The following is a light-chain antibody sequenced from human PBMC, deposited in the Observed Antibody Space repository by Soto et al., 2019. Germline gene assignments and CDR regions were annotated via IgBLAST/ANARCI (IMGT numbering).Light chain of an antibody. V-gene: IGLV2-14*01. CDR3: SSYTASRTVV. CDR1: CSDVGGYNY. Sequence: QSALTQPASVSGSPGQSITISCTGTCSDVGGYNYVSWYQQHPDKAPKLIIFEVSNRPSGVSNRFSGSMSGNTASLTISGLQAEDEADYHCSSYTASRTVVFGGGTKLTVL. J-gene: IGLJ2*01. CDR2: EVS.